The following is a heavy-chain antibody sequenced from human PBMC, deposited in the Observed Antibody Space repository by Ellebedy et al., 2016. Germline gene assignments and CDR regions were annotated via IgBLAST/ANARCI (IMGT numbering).Heavy chain of an antibody. Sequence: SETLSLXXTVSGGSISSSSYYWGWIRQPPGKGLEWIGSIYYSGSTYYNPSLKSRVTISVDTSKNQFSLKLSSVTAADTAVYYCARIVVVTAIYAFDIWGQGTMVTVSS. V-gene: IGHV4-39*01. D-gene: IGHD2-21*02. J-gene: IGHJ3*02. CDR3: ARIVVVTAIYAFDI. CDR2: IYYSGST. CDR1: GGSISSSSYY.